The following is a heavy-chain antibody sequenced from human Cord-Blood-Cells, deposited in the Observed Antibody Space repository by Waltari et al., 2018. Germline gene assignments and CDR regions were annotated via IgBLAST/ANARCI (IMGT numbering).Heavy chain of an antibody. D-gene: IGHD7-27*01. CDR2: RSPILGIA. J-gene: IGHJ2*01. Sequence: QVQLVQSGAEVKKPGSSVKVSCKASGGTFSSYAISWVRQAPGQGLEWRGVRSPILGIANNAQKFQCRVTITADKATSTAYMELSSLRSEDTAVYYCARAPGETHWYFDLWGRGTLVTVSS. V-gene: IGHV1-69*10. CDR1: GGTFSSYA. CDR3: ARAPGETHWYFDL.